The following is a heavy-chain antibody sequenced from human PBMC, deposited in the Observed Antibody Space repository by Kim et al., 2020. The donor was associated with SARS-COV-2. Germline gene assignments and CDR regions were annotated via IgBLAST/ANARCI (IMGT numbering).Heavy chain of an antibody. J-gene: IGHJ3*02. V-gene: IGHV3-23*01. Sequence: GGSLRLSCAASGFTFSSYAMSWVRQAPGKGLEWVSAISGGAGSTYYVDSVKGRFTISRDNSKNTLYLQMNSLRAEDTARYYCAKIVIPGVWAFDIWGLGTMVTVSS. CDR3: AKIVIPGVWAFDI. D-gene: IGHD3-10*01. CDR1: GFTFSSYA. CDR2: ISGGAGST.